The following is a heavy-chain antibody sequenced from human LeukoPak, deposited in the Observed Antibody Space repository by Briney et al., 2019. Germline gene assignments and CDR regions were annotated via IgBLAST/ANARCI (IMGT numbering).Heavy chain of an antibody. V-gene: IGHV4-59*01. J-gene: IGHJ5*02. D-gene: IGHD4-23*01. CDR1: GGSISSYY. CDR2: IYYSGST. Sequence: SGTLSLTCTVSGGSISSYYWSWIRQPPGKGLEWIGYIYYSGSTNYNPSLKSRVTISVDTSKNQFSLKLSSVTAADTAVYYCARGGGNQNWFDPWGQGTLVTVSS. CDR3: ARGGGNQNWFDP.